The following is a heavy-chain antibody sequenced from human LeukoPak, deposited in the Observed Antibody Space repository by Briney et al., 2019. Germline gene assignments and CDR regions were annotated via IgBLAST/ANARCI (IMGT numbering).Heavy chain of an antibody. V-gene: IGHV1-69*04. CDR3: ARTPSEYYYDSSGYAAGGY. CDR2: IIPILGIA. CDR1: RGTFSSYA. Sequence: SVKVSCKASRGTFSSYAISWVRQAPGQGLEWMGRIIPILGIANYAQKFQGRVTITADESTSTAYMELSSLRSEDTAVYYCARTPSEYYYDSSGYAAGGYWGQGTLVTVSS. D-gene: IGHD3-22*01. J-gene: IGHJ4*02.